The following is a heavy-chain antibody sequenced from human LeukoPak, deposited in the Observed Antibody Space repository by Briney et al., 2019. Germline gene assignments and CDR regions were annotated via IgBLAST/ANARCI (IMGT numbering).Heavy chain of an antibody. V-gene: IGHV4-59*01. CDR3: ARDHYYDSSGYKRVDYYYGMDV. CDR2: IYYSGST. J-gene: IGHJ6*02. CDR1: GGSISSYY. Sequence: SETLSLTCTVSGGSISSYYWSWIRQPPGKGLEWIGYIYYSGSTNYNLSLKSRVTISVDTSKNQFSLKLSSVTAADTAVYYCARDHYYDSSGYKRVDYYYGMDVWGQGTTVTVSS. D-gene: IGHD3-22*01.